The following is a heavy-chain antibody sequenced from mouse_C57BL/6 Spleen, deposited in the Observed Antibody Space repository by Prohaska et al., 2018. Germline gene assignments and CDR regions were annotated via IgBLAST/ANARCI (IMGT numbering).Heavy chain of an antibody. Sequence: HGKSLEWIGDINPNNGGTSYNQKFKGKATLTVDKSSSTAYMELRSLTSEDSAVYYCARGPFDYWGQGTTLTVSS. V-gene: IGHV1-26*01. CDR2: INPNNGGT. CDR3: ARGPFDY. J-gene: IGHJ2*01.